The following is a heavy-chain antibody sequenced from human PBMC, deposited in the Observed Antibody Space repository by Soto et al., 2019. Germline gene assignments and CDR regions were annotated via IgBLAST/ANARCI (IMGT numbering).Heavy chain of an antibody. J-gene: IGHJ6*02. V-gene: IGHV1-46*01. D-gene: IGHD5-12*01. CDR3: AKIRPDGYPYGMDV. Sequence: APVKGSCKASGKTFTSYYMPWGRQAPGQGLEWMGIINPSGGSTSYAQKFQGRVTMTRDTSTSTVYMELSSLRSEDTAVYYCAKIRPDGYPYGMDVWGQGTTVTVSS. CDR2: INPSGGST. CDR1: GKTFTSYY.